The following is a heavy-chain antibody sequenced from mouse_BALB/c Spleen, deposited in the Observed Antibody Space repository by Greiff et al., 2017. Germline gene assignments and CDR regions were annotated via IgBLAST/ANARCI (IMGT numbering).Heavy chain of an antibody. D-gene: IGHD2-3*01. CDR3: ARNYDGYPGWFAY. CDR2: IWGGGST. Sequence: VKLMESGPGLVAPSQSLSITCTVSGFSLSRYSVHWVRQPPGKGLEWLGMIWGGGSTDYNSALKSRLSISKDNSKSQVFLKMNSLQTDDTAMYYCARNYDGYPGWFAYWGQGTLVTVSA. V-gene: IGHV2-6-4*01. CDR1: GFSLSRYS. J-gene: IGHJ3*01.